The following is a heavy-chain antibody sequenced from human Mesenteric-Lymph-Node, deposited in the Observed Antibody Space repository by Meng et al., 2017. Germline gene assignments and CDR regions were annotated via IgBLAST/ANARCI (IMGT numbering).Heavy chain of an antibody. CDR2: INHSGST. J-gene: IGHJ5*02. V-gene: IGHV4-34*01. D-gene: IGHD6-13*01. CDR1: GGSFSGYY. Sequence: QVQLQQGGAGLLKPSETLSLTCAVYGGSFSGYYWSWIRQPPGKGLEWIGEINHSGSTNYNPSLKSRVTISVDTSKNQFSLKLSSVTAADTAVYYCARVAAAGNEWFDPWGQGTLVTVSS. CDR3: ARVAAAGNEWFDP.